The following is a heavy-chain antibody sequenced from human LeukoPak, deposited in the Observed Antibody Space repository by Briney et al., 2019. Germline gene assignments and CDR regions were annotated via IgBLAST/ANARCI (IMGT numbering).Heavy chain of an antibody. V-gene: IGHV1-2*02. J-gene: IGHJ4*02. CDR3: AREWARRIAVAGKGY. Sequence: GASVKVSCKASGYTFTGYYMHWVRQAPGQGLEWMGWINPNSGGTNYAQKFQGRVTMTRDTSISTAYMELSRLRSDDTAVYYCAREWARRIAVAGKGYWGQGTLVTVSS. D-gene: IGHD6-13*01. CDR2: INPNSGGT. CDR1: GYTFTGYY.